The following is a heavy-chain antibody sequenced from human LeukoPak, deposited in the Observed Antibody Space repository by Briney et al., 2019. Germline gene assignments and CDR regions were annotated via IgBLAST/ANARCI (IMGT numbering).Heavy chain of an antibody. D-gene: IGHD3-22*01. V-gene: IGHV3-30*03. CDR2: ISYDGSNK. CDR3: ARGAYDISGYYYYYYYMDV. J-gene: IGHJ6*03. Sequence: GGSLRLSCAASGFTFSSYGMHWVRQAPGKGLEWVAVISYDGSNKYYADSVKGRFIISRDNAKNSLYLQVNDPRAEDAAVYYCARGAYDISGYYYYYYYMDVWGKGTPVTVSS. CDR1: GFTFSSYG.